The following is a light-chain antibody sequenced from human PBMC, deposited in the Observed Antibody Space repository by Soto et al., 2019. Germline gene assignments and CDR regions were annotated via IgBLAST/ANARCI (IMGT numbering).Light chain of an antibody. CDR1: SSLLHCYGYHY. Sequence: VVTQSPLSLPVPPGEPASISCRSCSSLLHCYGYHYLDWFLQRPGQSPQLLIYLGSSRASGVPDRFSGSGSGTDFTLKISRVEAEDVGVYYCMQALQTPLTFGGGTRVDIK. V-gene: IGKV2-28*01. CDR2: LGS. CDR3: MQALQTPLT. J-gene: IGKJ4*01.